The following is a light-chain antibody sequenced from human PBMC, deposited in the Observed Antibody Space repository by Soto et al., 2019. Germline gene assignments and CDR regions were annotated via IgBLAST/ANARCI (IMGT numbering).Light chain of an antibody. V-gene: IGLV2-14*01. Sequence: QSALTQPASVSGSPGQSITISCTGTSSDVGAYNYVSWYQQHPGKAPKLMIYDVSNRPSGVSNRFSGSKSGNTASLTISGLQAEDEADYYCSSYTSSSTAHVVFGGGTQLTVL. J-gene: IGLJ2*01. CDR2: DVS. CDR3: SSYTSSSTAHVV. CDR1: SSDVGAYNY.